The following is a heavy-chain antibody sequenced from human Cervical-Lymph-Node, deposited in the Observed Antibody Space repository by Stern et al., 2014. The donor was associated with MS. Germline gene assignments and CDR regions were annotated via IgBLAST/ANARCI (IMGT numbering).Heavy chain of an antibody. V-gene: IGHV4-59*12. CDR3: AREGAGSTTFFDP. J-gene: IGHJ5*02. Sequence: VHLVESGPRLVKPSETLSLTCTVSGGSITPYYWSWIRQSPGRGLEWIGYIYYSGRTDYNPSLQSRVAISVDTSKNQFSLKLTDLTAADTAMHYCAREGAGSTTFFDPWGQGIQVTVSS. CDR2: IYYSGRT. CDR1: GGSITPYY. D-gene: IGHD2-2*01.